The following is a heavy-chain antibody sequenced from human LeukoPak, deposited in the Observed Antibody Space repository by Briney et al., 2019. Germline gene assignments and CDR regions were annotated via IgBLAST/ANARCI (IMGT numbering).Heavy chain of an antibody. J-gene: IGHJ6*02. D-gene: IGHD6-19*01. Sequence: SVKVSCKASGGTFSSYAISWVRQAPGQGLEWMGGIIPIFGTANYAQKFQGRVTITADESTSTAYMELSSLRSEDTAVYYCARGTVAGPKGYYYYGMDVWGQGTTVTVSS. CDR3: ARGTVAGPKGYYYYGMDV. CDR1: GGTFSSYA. V-gene: IGHV1-69*01. CDR2: IIPIFGTA.